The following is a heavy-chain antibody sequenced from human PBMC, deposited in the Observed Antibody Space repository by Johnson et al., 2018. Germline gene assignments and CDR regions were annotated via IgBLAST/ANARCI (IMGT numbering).Heavy chain of an antibody. J-gene: IGHJ3*02. V-gene: IGHV3-15*07. CDR3: AIDRHCSSTSCYGAFDN. D-gene: IGHD2-2*01. CDR2: IKSKTDGGTT. Sequence: WTKWVLQAPGQALEWVGRIKSKTDGGTTDYAAPVKGRFTISRDDSKNTLYLQMNSLKTEDTAVYYCAIDRHCSSTSCYGAFDNWGQGTMVTVSS. CDR1: W.